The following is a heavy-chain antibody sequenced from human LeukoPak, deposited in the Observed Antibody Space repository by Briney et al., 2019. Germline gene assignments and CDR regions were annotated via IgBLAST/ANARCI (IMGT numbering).Heavy chain of an antibody. CDR2: IIPIFRPP. V-gene: IGHV1-69*05. Sequence: SVKVSCKASGGTFISYAISWVRQAPGQGREWMGCIIPIFRPPNYPPNFQGRVTLPTDHSTSPAYLELSSLRSEDTAVYYCARVGYYYDSSGSTWGQGTLVTASS. CDR3: ARVGYYYDSSGST. D-gene: IGHD3-22*01. CDR1: GGTFISYA. J-gene: IGHJ5*02.